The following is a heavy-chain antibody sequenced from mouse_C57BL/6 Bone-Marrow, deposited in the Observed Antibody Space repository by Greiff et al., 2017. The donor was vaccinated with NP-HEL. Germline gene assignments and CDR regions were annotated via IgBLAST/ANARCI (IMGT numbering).Heavy chain of an antibody. J-gene: IGHJ1*03. V-gene: IGHV1-85*01. CDR3: LYGPDWYFDV. Sequence: QVQLQQSGPELVKPGASVKLSCKASGYTFTSYDINWVKQRTGQGLEWIGWIYPRDGSTKYNEKFKGKATLTVDTSSSTAYMELHSLTSEDSAVYFCLYGPDWYFDVWGTGTTVTVSS. CDR1: GYTFTSYD. D-gene: IGHD1-1*02. CDR2: IYPRDGST.